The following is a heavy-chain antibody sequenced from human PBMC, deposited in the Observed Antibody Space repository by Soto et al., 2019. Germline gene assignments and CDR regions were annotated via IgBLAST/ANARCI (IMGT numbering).Heavy chain of an antibody. Sequence: QVQLQQWGAGLLKPSETLSLTCAVYGGSFSGYYWIWIRQPPGKGLEWIGEINHSGSTNYNPSLKSRVTISVDTSKNQFSLKLSSVTAADTAVYYCARGPPRDIVVVVAATTPGDYWGQGTLVTVSS. D-gene: IGHD2-15*01. CDR3: ARGPPRDIVVVVAATTPGDY. V-gene: IGHV4-34*01. CDR1: GGSFSGYY. CDR2: INHSGST. J-gene: IGHJ4*02.